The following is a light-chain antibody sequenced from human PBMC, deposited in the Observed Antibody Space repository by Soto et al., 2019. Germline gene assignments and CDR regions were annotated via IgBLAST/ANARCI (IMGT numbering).Light chain of an antibody. CDR3: QQRSNWPSIT. CDR2: GAS. Sequence: PGERATLSCRASQSLRSGDLACYQQIPGQAPGLXXYGASSRATGIPDGFSCSGSGTDFTLTINSLEPEDFAVYYCQQRSNWPSITFGQGTRLEIK. CDR1: QSLRSGD. J-gene: IGKJ5*01. V-gene: IGKV3D-20*02.